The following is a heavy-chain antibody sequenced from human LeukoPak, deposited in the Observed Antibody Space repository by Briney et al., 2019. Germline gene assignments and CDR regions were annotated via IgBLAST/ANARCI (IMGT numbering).Heavy chain of an antibody. CDR3: ATHPPRYCTGGSCSDY. V-gene: IGHV4-59*01. J-gene: IGHJ4*02. CDR2: IYYSGST. CDR1: GFTFSSYW. D-gene: IGHD2-15*01. Sequence: PWGVLRLSCAASGFTFSSYWMSWIRQPPGKGLEWIGYIYYSGSTNYNPSLKSRVTISVDTSKNQFSLKLSSVTAADTAVYYCATHPPRYCTGGSCSDYWGQGTLVTVSS.